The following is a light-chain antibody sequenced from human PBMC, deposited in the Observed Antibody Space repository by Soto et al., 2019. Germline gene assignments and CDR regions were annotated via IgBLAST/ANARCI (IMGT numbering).Light chain of an antibody. J-gene: IGLJ2*01. CDR3: CSSAGSYTVV. V-gene: IGLV2-8*01. Sequence: QSVLTQPPSASGSPGQSVTVSCTGTSSDVGGYNFVSWYQHHPGKAPKLMIYEVRQRPSGVPDRFSGSKSGNTASLTVSGLQAEDEGDYYCCSSAGSYTVVFGGGTKVTVL. CDR2: EVR. CDR1: SSDVGGYNF.